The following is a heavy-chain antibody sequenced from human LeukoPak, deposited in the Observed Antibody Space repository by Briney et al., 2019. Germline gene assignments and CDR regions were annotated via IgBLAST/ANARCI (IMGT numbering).Heavy chain of an antibody. CDR1: GFTFTNAW. V-gene: IGHV3-11*04. CDR2: ISSTGSTV. D-gene: IGHD6-19*01. CDR3: ARVPGSSGWNYYFDY. J-gene: IGHJ4*02. Sequence: PGGSLRLSCAASGFTFTNAWMSWVRQAPGRGLEWVSYISSTGSTVHYADSVKGRFTISRDNAKNSLFLQMNSLRAEDTAVYYCARVPGSSGWNYYFDYWGQGTLVTVSS.